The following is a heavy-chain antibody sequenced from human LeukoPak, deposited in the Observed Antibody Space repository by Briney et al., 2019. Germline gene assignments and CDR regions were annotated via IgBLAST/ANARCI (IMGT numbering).Heavy chain of an antibody. CDR2: IYYSGST. J-gene: IGHJ4*02. V-gene: IGHV4-59*12. CDR1: GGSISSYY. D-gene: IGHD1-26*01. Sequence: PSETLSLTCTVSGGSISSYYWSWIRQPPGKGLEWIGYIYYSGSTNYNPSLKSRVTISVDTSKNQFSLKLSSVTAADTAVYYCARTSGGNCGQGTLVTVSS. CDR3: ARTSGGN.